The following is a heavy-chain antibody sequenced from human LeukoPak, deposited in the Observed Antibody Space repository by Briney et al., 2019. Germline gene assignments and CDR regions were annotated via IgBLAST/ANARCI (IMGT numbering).Heavy chain of an antibody. CDR3: ARDLGAAGTLSFFAY. Sequence: ASVKVSCKASGYTFTSYGINWGRQAPGQGLEWMGWISAYNGNINYAQKFQGRVTMTTDTSTSTAYMELRSLRSDDTAVYYCARDLGAAGTLSFFAYWGQGTLVTVSS. V-gene: IGHV1-18*04. J-gene: IGHJ4*02. CDR1: GYTFTSYG. D-gene: IGHD6-13*01. CDR2: ISAYNGNI.